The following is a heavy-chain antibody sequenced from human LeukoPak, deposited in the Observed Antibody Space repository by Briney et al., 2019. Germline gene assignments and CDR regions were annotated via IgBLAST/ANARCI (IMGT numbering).Heavy chain of an antibody. V-gene: IGHV5-51*01. CDR1: GYTFTNYW. CDR2: FYPGDSDI. CDR3: ARRPYESSSWTYYFDY. J-gene: IGHJ4*02. Sequence: GESLKISCKASGYTFTNYWIGWVRQMPGKGLEWMGIFYPGDSDIRYSPSFQGQVTFSADKSISTAYLHWSSLKASDTAMYYCARRPYESSSWTYYFDYWGQGTLVTVSS. D-gene: IGHD6-13*01.